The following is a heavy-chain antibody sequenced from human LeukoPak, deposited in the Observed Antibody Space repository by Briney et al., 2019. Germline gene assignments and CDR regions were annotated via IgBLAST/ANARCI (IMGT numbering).Heavy chain of an antibody. D-gene: IGHD1-14*01. J-gene: IGHJ6*03. CDR3: ARAYRPRGYYYYYMDV. CDR1: GGSISRYY. CDR2: INHSGST. Sequence: PSETLSLTCTVSGGSISRYYWSWIRQPPGKGLEWIGEINHSGSTNYNPSLKSRVTISVDTSKNQFSLKLSSVTAADTAVYYCARAYRPRGYYYYYMDVWGKGTTVTISS. V-gene: IGHV4-34*01.